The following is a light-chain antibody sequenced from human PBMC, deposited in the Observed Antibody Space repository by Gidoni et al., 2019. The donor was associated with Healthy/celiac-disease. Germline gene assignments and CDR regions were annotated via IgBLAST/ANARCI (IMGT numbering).Light chain of an antibody. Sequence: QSVLTQPHSIYGAPGQRVTISCTGRRSHFGAGYDVHWYQQLPVTTPRLLIYSTTLRPSGVPDRLSASKSGTSASLAIPGLQAEDEATYYCQSFDSSLRGTVFGGGTRLTVL. J-gene: IGLJ2*01. V-gene: IGLV1-40*01. CDR2: STT. CDR1: RSHFGAGYD. CDR3: QSFDSSLRGTV.